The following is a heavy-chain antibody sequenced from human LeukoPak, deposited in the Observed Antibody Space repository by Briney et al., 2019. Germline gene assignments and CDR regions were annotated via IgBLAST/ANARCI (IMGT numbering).Heavy chain of an antibody. Sequence: ASVKVSCKSSGHTFTSYDINWVRQATGQGLEWMGYINPNSGNTGYAQKFQGRVTMTRNTSISTAYMELSSLRSEDTAVYYCARIPVTTGGWGQGTLVTVSS. J-gene: IGHJ4*02. CDR3: ARIPVTTGG. V-gene: IGHV1-8*01. D-gene: IGHD4-17*01. CDR2: INPNSGNT. CDR1: GHTFTSYD.